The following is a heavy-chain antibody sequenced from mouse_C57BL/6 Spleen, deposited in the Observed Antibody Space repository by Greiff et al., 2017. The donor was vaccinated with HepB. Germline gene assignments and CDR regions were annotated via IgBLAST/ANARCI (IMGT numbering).Heavy chain of an antibody. Sequence: VQLQQPGAELVKPGASVKLSCKASGYTFTSYWMHWVKQRPGQGLEWIGMIHPNSGSTNYNEKFKSKATLTVDKSSSTAYMQLSSLTSEDSAVYYCAPITTVPYFDVWGTGTTVTVSS. D-gene: IGHD1-1*01. J-gene: IGHJ1*03. CDR2: IHPNSGST. CDR1: GYTFTSYW. V-gene: IGHV1-64*01. CDR3: APITTVPYFDV.